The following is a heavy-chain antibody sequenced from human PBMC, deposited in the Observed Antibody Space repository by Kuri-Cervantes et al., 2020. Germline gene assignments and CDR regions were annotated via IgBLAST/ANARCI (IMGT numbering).Heavy chain of an antibody. CDR2: ISYDGSNK. V-gene: IGHV3-30-3*01. J-gene: IGHJ4*02. CDR3: AKAGPPAVQWLVYFDY. Sequence: GESLKISCAASGFTFSSYAMHWVRQAPGKGLEWVAVISYDGSNKYYADSVKGRFTISRDNSKNTLHLQMNSLRAEDTAVYYCAKAGPPAVQWLVYFDYWGQGTLVTVSS. CDR1: GFTFSSYA. D-gene: IGHD6-19*01.